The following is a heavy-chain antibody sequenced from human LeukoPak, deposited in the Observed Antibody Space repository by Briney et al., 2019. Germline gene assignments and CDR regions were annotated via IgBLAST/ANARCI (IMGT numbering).Heavy chain of an antibody. J-gene: IGHJ4*02. CDR1: GFTFSSYS. V-gene: IGHV3-21*01. CDR3: ARVGWELPNDY. D-gene: IGHD1-26*01. Sequence: GGSLRLSCAASGFTFSSYSMNWIRQAPGKGLEWVSSISSSTSYIYYADSVKGRFTISKDNAKNSLYLQMNSLRAEDTAVYYCARVGWELPNDYWGQGTLVTVSS. CDR2: ISSSTSYI.